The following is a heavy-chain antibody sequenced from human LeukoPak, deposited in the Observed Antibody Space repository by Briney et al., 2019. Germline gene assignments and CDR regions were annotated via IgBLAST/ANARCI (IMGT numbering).Heavy chain of an antibody. Sequence: GGSLRLSCAVSGFTFDDYPMHWVRQAPGKGLEWVSGISRDSGSIGYADSVKGRFTISRDNAKNSLYLQMNSLRAEDTALYYCAKEGQVTMAVAMYYFDQWGQGTLVTVSS. CDR2: ISRDSGSI. V-gene: IGHV3-9*01. CDR3: AKEGQVTMAVAMYYFDQ. D-gene: IGHD6-19*01. CDR1: GFTFDDYP. J-gene: IGHJ4*02.